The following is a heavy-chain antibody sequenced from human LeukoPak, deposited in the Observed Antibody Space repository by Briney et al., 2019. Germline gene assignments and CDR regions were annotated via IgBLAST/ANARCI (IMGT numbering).Heavy chain of an antibody. CDR3: ARGTEGSAWLLQH. V-gene: IGHV4-59*08. Sequence: PSETLSLTCTFSGGSISSYYWSWIRQPPGKGLERIAYIYYSGSTNYNPSLKSRVTISVDTSKNQFSLKLRSVTAADTAVYYCARGTEGSAWLLQHWGQGTMVTVSS. D-gene: IGHD6-25*01. CDR1: GGSISSYY. J-gene: IGHJ1*01. CDR2: IYYSGST.